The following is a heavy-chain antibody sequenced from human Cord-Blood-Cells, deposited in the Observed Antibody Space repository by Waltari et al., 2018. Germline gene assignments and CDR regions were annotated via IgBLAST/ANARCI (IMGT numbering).Heavy chain of an antibody. J-gene: IGHJ4*02. D-gene: IGHD3-10*01. CDR3: ALRGYGSGSYLDY. V-gene: IGHV1-69*01. CDR1: GGTFSRYA. CDR2: IIPIFGTA. Sequence: QVQLVQSGAEVKKPGSSVKVSCKASGGTFSRYAISWVRQAPGHGLEWMGGIIPIFGTANDAQKFQGRVTITADESTSTAYMELSSLRSEDTAVYYCALRGYGSGSYLDYWGQGTLVTVSS.